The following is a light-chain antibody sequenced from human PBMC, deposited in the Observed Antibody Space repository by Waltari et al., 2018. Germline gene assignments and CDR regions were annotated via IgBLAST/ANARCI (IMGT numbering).Light chain of an antibody. V-gene: IGKV1-5*01. CDR2: DVS. CDR1: QSISTW. J-gene: IGKJ1*01. CDR3: QQYNSYSGT. Sequence: DIQMTQSPSTLSASVGDRVTITCRASQSISTWLAWYQQNPGKAPKLLVYDVSSLESGVPSRFSGSGSGTEFTLSISSLQPDDFATYYFQQYNSYSGTFGQGTKVEIQ.